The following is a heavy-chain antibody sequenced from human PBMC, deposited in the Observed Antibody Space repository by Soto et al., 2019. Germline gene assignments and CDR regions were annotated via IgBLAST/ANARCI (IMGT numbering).Heavy chain of an antibody. CDR2: ISYDGSNK. CDR3: AREFGVGATKIFVY. D-gene: IGHD1-26*01. Sequence: VQLVESGGGVVQPGRSLRLSCAASGFTFSSYAMHWVRQAPGKGLEWVAVISYDGSNKYYADSVKGRFTISRDNSKNTLYLQMNSLRAEDTAVYYCAREFGVGATKIFVYWGQGTLVTVSS. J-gene: IGHJ4*02. CDR1: GFTFSSYA. V-gene: IGHV3-30-3*01.